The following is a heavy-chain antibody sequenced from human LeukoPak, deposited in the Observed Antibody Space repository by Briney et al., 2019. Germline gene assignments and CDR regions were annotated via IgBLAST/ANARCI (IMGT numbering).Heavy chain of an antibody. CDR2: FHNSGTS. J-gene: IGHJ4*02. V-gene: IGHV4-59*01. D-gene: IGHD3-16*01. CDR3: TRGAGWLIDY. Sequence: SETLSLTCTVSDDSISDYYRGWIRQPPGKGLEWIGYFHNSGTSTYNPSLKSRVTISADTSKNQFSLKLNSLTTADTAVYYCTRGAGWLIDYWGQGILVTVPS. CDR1: DDSISDYY.